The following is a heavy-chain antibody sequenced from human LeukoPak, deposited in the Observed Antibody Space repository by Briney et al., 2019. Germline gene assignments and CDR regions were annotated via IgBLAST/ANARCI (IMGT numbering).Heavy chain of an antibody. CDR3: ASHKGYRDFDI. Sequence: PGGSLRLSCAASGFTVSSNYMSWVRQAPGKGLEWVSVIYSGGSTYYADSVKGRFTISRDNSKNTLYLQMNSLRVEDTAVYYCASHKGYRDFDIWGQGTMVTVSS. V-gene: IGHV3-66*02. J-gene: IGHJ3*02. CDR2: IYSGGST. D-gene: IGHD3-16*02. CDR1: GFTVSSNY.